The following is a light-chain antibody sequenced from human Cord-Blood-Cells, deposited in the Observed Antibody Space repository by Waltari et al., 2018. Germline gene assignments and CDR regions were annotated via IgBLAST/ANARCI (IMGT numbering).Light chain of an antibody. V-gene: IGLV2-8*01. CDR1: SSDVGGYNY. Sequence: QSALTQPPSASGSPGQSVTISCTGTSSDVGGYNYVSWYQQHPGKAPKLMIYEVSKRPSGVPDRFSGSKSCYTASLTVSGIQAEDEADYYCSSYAGSNNVVFGGGTKLTVL. CDR3: SSYAGSNNVV. J-gene: IGLJ3*02. CDR2: EVS.